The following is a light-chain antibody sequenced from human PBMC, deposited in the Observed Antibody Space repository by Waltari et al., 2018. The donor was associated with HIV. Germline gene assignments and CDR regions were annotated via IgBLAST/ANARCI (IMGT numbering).Light chain of an antibody. CDR3: CSKAGSRTV. Sequence: QSALTQPASVSGSPGQPITISCTAANSDVGSYNLVSWYQHHPGSPPKLIFYEGTKRPSGVSSRFSASKSGKTASLTISGLQPEDEAEYYCCSKAGSRTVFGPGTKVTVL. CDR1: NSDVGSYNL. CDR2: EGT. V-gene: IGLV2-23*01. J-gene: IGLJ1*01.